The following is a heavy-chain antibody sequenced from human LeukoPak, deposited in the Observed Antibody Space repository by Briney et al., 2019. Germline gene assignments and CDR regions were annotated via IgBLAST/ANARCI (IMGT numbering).Heavy chain of an antibody. CDR1: GFTFDDYA. J-gene: IGHJ4*02. CDR3: AKGAGGWYDY. Sequence: GGSLRLSCAASGFTFDDYAMHWVRQAPGKGLEWVSLISWDGGSTYYADSVKGRFTISRDNGKNSLYLQMNSLRAEDTALYYCAKGAGGWYDYWGQGTLVTVSS. V-gene: IGHV3-43D*03. CDR2: ISWDGGST. D-gene: IGHD6-19*01.